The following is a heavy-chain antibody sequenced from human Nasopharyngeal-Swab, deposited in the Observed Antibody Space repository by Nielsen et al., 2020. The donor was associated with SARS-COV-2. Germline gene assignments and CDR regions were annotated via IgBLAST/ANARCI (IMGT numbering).Heavy chain of an antibody. CDR3: ARDSGYDILTGYIYYYGMDV. D-gene: IGHD3-9*01. Sequence: GESLKISCAASRFTFSDYYMSWIRQAPGKGLEWVSYISSRGSTIYYADSVKGRFTISRDNAKNSLYLQMNSLRAEDTAVYYCARDSGYDILTGYIYYYGMDVWGQGTTVTVSS. CDR2: ISSRGSTI. V-gene: IGHV3-11*01. CDR1: RFTFSDYY. J-gene: IGHJ6*02.